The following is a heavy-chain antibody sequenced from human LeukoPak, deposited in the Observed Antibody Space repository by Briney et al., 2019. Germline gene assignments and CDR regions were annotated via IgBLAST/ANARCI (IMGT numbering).Heavy chain of an antibody. CDR1: VLSFSTKP. Sequence: GGSLSLSCAASVLSFSTKPMSWVRQAPGKGLEWVSAISPDKTYYADSVKGRLTISRDNYKNTVDLQFNSPRAEDTAKYYCVKEHVDRAFTRSFEIWGQGTVVTVSS. CDR2: ISPDKT. V-gene: IGHV3-23*01. D-gene: IGHD3-10*01. CDR3: VKEHVDRAFTRSFEI. J-gene: IGHJ3*02.